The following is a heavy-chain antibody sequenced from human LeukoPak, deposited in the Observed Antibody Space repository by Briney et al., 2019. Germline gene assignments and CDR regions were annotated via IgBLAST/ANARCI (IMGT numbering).Heavy chain of an antibody. D-gene: IGHD6-13*01. CDR2: IIRIFGTA. CDR1: GGIFSSYA. CDR3: ARERQQLPGFDY. Sequence: ASVKVSCKASGGIFSSYAISWVREAPGQVLEWMGGIIRIFGTANYAQKFQGRVTITADESTTTAYMELSSLRSEDTAVYYCARERQQLPGFDYWGQGTLVTVSS. V-gene: IGHV1-69*13. J-gene: IGHJ4*02.